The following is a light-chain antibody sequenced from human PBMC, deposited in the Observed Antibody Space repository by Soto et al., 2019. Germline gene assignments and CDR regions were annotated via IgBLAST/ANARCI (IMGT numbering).Light chain of an antibody. CDR2: EVT. V-gene: IGLV2-14*01. Sequence: QSVLTQPASVSGSPGQSITISCTGTSTDIGAYNYVSWYQQHPGKAPKLLIYEVTNRPSGVSNRFSGSKSGNTASQTISGLQAEDEANYYCNSYTTLSNRVFGTGTKVTVL. CDR3: NSYTTLSNRV. CDR1: STDIGAYNY. J-gene: IGLJ1*01.